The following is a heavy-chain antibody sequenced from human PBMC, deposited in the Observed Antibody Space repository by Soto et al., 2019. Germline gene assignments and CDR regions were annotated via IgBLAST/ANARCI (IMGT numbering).Heavy chain of an antibody. CDR1: GGSFSGYY. V-gene: IGHV4-34*01. D-gene: IGHD6-6*01. J-gene: IGHJ6*03. Sequence: SETLSLTCAVYGGSFSGYYWSWIRQPPGKGLEWIGEINHSGSTNYNPSLKSRVTISVDTSKNQFSLKLSSVTAADTAVYFFASTAARRIYYYYYYMYVWGKGTTVTVSS. CDR3: ASTAARRIYYYYYYMYV. CDR2: INHSGST.